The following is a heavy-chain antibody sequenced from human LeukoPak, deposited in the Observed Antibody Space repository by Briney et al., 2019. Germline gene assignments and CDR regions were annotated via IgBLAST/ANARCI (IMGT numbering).Heavy chain of an antibody. CDR3: APPRFDSGRG. Sequence: GGSLRLSCAASGFTFSGFAIPWVRQAPGKGLEWVSSISGGSDTTFYADSVKGRFTVSRDNSKNTLYLQMNSLRAEDTAVYYCAPPRFDSGRGWGPGTLVTVPS. J-gene: IGHJ4*02. CDR2: ISGGSDTT. CDR1: GFTFSGFA. V-gene: IGHV3-23*01. D-gene: IGHD3-10*01.